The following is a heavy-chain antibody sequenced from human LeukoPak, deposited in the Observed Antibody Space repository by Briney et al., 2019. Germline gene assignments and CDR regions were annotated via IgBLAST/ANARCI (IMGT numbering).Heavy chain of an antibody. Sequence: SETLSLTCTVSGDSINSYHWSWIRQPAGKGLEWIGRIYTSGSTNYNPSLKSRVTMSVDTSKNQFSLKLSSVTAADTAVYYCARVVVTGNWFDPWGQGTLVTVSS. CDR1: GDSINSYH. CDR2: IYTSGST. D-gene: IGHD2-21*01. J-gene: IGHJ5*02. CDR3: ARVVVTGNWFDP. V-gene: IGHV4-4*07.